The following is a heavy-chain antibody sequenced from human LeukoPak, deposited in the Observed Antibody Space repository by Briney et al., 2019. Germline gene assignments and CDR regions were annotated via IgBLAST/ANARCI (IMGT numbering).Heavy chain of an antibody. Sequence: SETLSLTCTVSGGSISSGGYYWSWIRQHPGKGLEWIGEINHSGSTNYNPSLKSRVTISVDTSKNQFSLKLSSVTAADTAVYYCASPERTSYYYDSSGYYYARKGGFDYWGQGTLVTVSS. J-gene: IGHJ4*02. V-gene: IGHV4-31*03. CDR1: GGSISSGGYY. CDR3: ASPERTSYYYDSSGYYYARKGGFDY. D-gene: IGHD3-22*01. CDR2: INHSGST.